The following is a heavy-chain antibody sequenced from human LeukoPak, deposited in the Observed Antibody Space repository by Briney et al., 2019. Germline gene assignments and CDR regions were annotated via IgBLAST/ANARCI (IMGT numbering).Heavy chain of an antibody. V-gene: IGHV3-15*01. CDR3: TTELITLDAFDI. Sequence: PGGSLRLSCAASGFTFSNAWMSWVRHAPGEGVEWVGSIKSKTDAGTTHYAAPVKGRFTISRDDSKNTLYLQMNSLKTEDTAVYYCTTELITLDAFDIWGQGTMVTVSS. CDR2: IKSKTDAGTT. CDR1: GFTFSNAW. J-gene: IGHJ3*02. D-gene: IGHD3-22*01.